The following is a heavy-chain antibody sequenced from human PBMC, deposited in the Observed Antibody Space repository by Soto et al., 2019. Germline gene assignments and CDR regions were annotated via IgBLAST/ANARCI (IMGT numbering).Heavy chain of an antibody. Sequence: TSETLSLTCTVSGGSISSGGYYWSWIRQHPGKGLEWIGYIYYSGSTYYNPSLKSRVTISVDTSKNQFSLKLSSVTAADTAVYYCASSPDYYDSSGYYFSLDYWGQGTLVTVSS. CDR3: ASSPDYYDSSGYYFSLDY. CDR1: GGSISSGGYY. CDR2: IYYSGST. V-gene: IGHV4-31*03. D-gene: IGHD3-22*01. J-gene: IGHJ4*02.